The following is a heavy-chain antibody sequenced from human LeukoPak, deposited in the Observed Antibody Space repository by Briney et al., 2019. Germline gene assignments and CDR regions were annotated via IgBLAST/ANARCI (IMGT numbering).Heavy chain of an antibody. J-gene: IGHJ4*02. CDR1: GFTFSSYA. CDR2: ISGSGGST. D-gene: IGHD3-10*01. CDR3: AKDEYYYGSGSPPFDY. Sequence: GGSLRLSCAASGFTFSSYAMSWVRQAPGKGLERVSAISGSGGSTYYADSVKGRFTISRDNSKNTLYLQMNSLRAEDTAVYYCAKDEYYYGSGSPPFDYWGQGTLVTVSS. V-gene: IGHV3-23*01.